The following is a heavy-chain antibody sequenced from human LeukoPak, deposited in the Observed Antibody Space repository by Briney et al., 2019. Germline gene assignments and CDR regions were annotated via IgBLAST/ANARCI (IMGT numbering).Heavy chain of an antibody. D-gene: IGHD2-2*01. CDR2: ISYDGSNK. CDR3: AKPRTSLVVVPAAMDN. J-gene: IGHJ4*02. V-gene: IGHV3-30*04. Sequence: PGGSLRLSCAASGFTFSTFAMHWVRQAPGQGLEWVAVISYDGSNKYYADSVKGRFTISRDKSKNTLYLQMNTLRPEDTAVYYCAKPRTSLVVVPAAMDNWGQGTLVTVSS. CDR1: GFTFSTFA.